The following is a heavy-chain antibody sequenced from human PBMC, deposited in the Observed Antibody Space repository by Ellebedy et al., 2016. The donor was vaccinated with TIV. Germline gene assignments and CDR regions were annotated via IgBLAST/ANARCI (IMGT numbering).Heavy chain of an antibody. D-gene: IGHD3-22*01. J-gene: IGHJ3*02. V-gene: IGHV3-23*01. CDR1: GFTFSSYA. Sequence: GESLKISCAASGFTFSSYAMSWVRQAPGKGLEWVSGISGSGGSTFYADSVKGLFTISRDNSKNTLDLQMNSLRAEDTAVYFCAKDFSRKWLNDAFDIWGQGTMVTVSS. CDR3: AKDFSRKWLNDAFDI. CDR2: ISGSGGST.